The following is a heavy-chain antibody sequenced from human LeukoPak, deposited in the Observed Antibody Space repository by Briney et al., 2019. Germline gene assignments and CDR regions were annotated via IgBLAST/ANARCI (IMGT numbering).Heavy chain of an antibody. CDR3: ARENYSSGWYGIIDY. V-gene: IGHV4-59*01. CDR1: GGXISNYT. Sequence: SETLSLTCTVSGGXISNYTCSWIRQPPGKGLEWIGYIYYSGNTNYNPSLKSRVTISVDTSKNQFSLKLSSVTAADTAVYYCARENYSSGWYGIIDYWGQGTLVTVSS. CDR2: IYYSGNT. D-gene: IGHD6-19*01. J-gene: IGHJ4*02.